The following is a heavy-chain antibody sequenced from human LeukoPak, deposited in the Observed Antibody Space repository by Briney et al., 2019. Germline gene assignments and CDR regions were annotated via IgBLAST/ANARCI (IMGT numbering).Heavy chain of an antibody. CDR3: ARGVLAGYDSSGYPFYNWFDP. D-gene: IGHD3-22*01. CDR1: GYTFTDLY. Sequence: ASVNVSFKASGYTFTDLYIHWVRQAPGQGLEWMGWINPNSGGTNYAQKFQGRVTMTRDTSISTAYMDLSRLRSDDTAVYYCARGVLAGYDSSGYPFYNWFDPWGQGTLVIVSS. V-gene: IGHV1-2*02. J-gene: IGHJ5*02. CDR2: INPNSGGT.